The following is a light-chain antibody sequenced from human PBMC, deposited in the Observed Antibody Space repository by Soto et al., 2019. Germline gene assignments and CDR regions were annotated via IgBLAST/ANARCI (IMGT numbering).Light chain of an antibody. V-gene: IGKV3-20*01. J-gene: IGKJ2*01. CDR2: GAS. CDR3: QQYGSSPVYT. CDR1: QSVSSSS. Sequence: DIVLTQSPGTLSLSPGERATLSCRASQSVSSSSLAWYQQKPGQAPRLLIYGASSRATGIPDRFSGSGSGTDVTRTISRLEPEDLAVYYCQQYGSSPVYTFGQGTKLEIK.